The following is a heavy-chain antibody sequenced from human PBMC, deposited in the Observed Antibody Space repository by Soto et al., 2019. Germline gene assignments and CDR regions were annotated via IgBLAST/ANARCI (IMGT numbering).Heavy chain of an antibody. CDR3: ARIKRDSSSNWFDP. V-gene: IGHV1-18*01. Sequence: GASVKVSCKASGYTFTIYGISWVLQAPGQGLEWMGWISAYNGNTNYAQKLQGRVTMTTDTSTSTAYMELRSLRSDDTAVYYCARIKRDSSSNWFDPWGQGTLVTVSS. J-gene: IGHJ5*02. CDR1: GYTFTIYG. D-gene: IGHD6-6*01. CDR2: ISAYNGNT.